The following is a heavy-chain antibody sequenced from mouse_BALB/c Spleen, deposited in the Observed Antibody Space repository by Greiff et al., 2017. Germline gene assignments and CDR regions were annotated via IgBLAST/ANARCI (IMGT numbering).Heavy chain of an antibody. Sequence: QVQLQQSGPELVKPGASVKISCKASGYSFTSYYIHWVKQRPGQGLEWIGWIFPGSGNTKYNEKFKGKATLTADTSSSTAYMQLSSLTSEDSAVYFCARNYGNSPWFAYWGQGTLVTVSA. CDR2: IFPGSGNT. J-gene: IGHJ3*01. D-gene: IGHD2-1*01. CDR1: GYSFTSYY. V-gene: IGHV1-66*01. CDR3: ARNYGNSPWFAY.